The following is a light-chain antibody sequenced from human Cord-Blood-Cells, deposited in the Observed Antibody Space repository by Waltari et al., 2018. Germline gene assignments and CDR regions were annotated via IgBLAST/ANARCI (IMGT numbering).Light chain of an antibody. CDR1: SSAVSGCND. CDR2: DVS. J-gene: IGLJ2*01. V-gene: IGLV2-14*01. Sequence: QSALTQPASVSGSPGQSITISCTAASSAVSGCNDVSWYHQHPGNAPKLMIYDVSNRPSGVSNRFSGSKSGNTASLTISGLQAEDEADYYCSSYTSSSTLVFGGGTKLTVL. CDR3: SSYTSSSTLV.